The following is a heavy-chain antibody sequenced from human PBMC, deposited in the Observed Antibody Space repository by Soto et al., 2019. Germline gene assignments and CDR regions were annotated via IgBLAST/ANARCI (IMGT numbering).Heavy chain of an antibody. CDR3: ARDIMGAPYDFWSGYYMSPFDP. V-gene: IGHV1-2*04. CDR2: INPNSGGT. J-gene: IGHJ5*02. CDR1: GYTFTVYY. D-gene: IGHD3-3*01. Sequence: ASVKVSCKASGYTFTVYYMHCVGQAPLQWRDGMGWINPNSGGTNYAQKFQGWVTMTRDTSISTAYMELSRLRSDDTAVYYCARDIMGAPYDFWSGYYMSPFDPWGQGTLVTVSS.